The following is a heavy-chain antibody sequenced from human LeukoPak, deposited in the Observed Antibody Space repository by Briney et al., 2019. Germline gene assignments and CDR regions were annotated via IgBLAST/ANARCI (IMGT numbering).Heavy chain of an antibody. CDR3: AHRSYYDFWSGYRKNYYGMGV. CDR1: GGTFSSYA. V-gene: IGHV1-69*01. D-gene: IGHD3-3*01. Sequence: SVKVSCKASGGTFSSYAISWVRQAPGQGLEWMGGIIPIFGTANYAQKFQGRVTITADESTSTAYMELSSLRSEDTAVYYCAHRSYYDFWSGYRKNYYGMGVWGQGTTVTVSS. CDR2: IIPIFGTA. J-gene: IGHJ6*02.